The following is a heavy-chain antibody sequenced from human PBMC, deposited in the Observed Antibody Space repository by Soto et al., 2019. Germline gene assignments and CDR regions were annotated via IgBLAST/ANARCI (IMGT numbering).Heavy chain of an antibody. CDR2: IYYSGST. CDR1: GGSISSGDYY. CDR3: AREKRGTVTTSFYYYYYGMDV. D-gene: IGHD4-17*01. Sequence: SETLSLTSTVSGGSISSGDYYWSWIRQPPGKGLEWIGYIYYSGSTYYNPSLKSRVTISVDTSKNQFSLKLSSVTAADTAVYYCAREKRGTVTTSFYYYYYGMDVWGQGTTVTVSS. J-gene: IGHJ6*02. V-gene: IGHV4-30-4*01.